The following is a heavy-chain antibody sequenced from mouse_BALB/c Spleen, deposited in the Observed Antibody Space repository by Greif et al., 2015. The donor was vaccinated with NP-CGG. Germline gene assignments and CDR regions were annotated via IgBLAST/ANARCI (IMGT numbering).Heavy chain of an antibody. CDR3: ASHGYDVSMDY. V-gene: IGHV5-17*02. CDR2: ISSGSSTI. D-gene: IGHD2-2*01. J-gene: IGHJ4*01. CDR1: GFTFSSFG. Sequence: VKLMESGGCLVQPGGSRKLSCAASGFTFSSFGMHWVRQAPEKGLEWVAYISSGSSTIYYADTVKGRFTISRDNPKNTLFLQMTSLRSEDTAMYYCASHGYDVSMDYWGQGTSVTVSS.